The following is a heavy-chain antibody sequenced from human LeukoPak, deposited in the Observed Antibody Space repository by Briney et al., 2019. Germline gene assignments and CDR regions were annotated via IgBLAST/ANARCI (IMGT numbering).Heavy chain of an antibody. J-gene: IGHJ6*03. D-gene: IGHD3-10*01. Sequence: ASVKVSCKASGYTFTGYYMHWVRQAPGQGLEWMGWINPNSGGTNYAQKFQGRVTMTRDTSISTAYMELSRLRSDDTAVYYCARVTDYGSGSYPFYYYYYMDVWGKGTTVTVSS. CDR3: ARVTDYGSGSYPFYYYYYMDV. CDR1: GYTFTGYY. V-gene: IGHV1-2*02. CDR2: INPNSGGT.